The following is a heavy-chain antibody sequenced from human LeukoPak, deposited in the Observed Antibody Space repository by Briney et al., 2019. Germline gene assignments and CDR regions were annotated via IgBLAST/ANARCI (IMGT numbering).Heavy chain of an antibody. V-gene: IGHV1-69*05. CDR3: ARDQQFRTVAGTLGAFDI. CDR2: IIPIFGTA. CDR1: GGTFSSYA. D-gene: IGHD6-19*01. J-gene: IGHJ3*02. Sequence: ASVKVSCKASGGTFSSYAISWVRQAPGQGLEWMGGIIPIFGTANYAQKLQGRVTMTTDTSTSTAYMELRSLRSDDTAVYYCARDQQFRTVAGTLGAFDIWGQGTMVTVSS.